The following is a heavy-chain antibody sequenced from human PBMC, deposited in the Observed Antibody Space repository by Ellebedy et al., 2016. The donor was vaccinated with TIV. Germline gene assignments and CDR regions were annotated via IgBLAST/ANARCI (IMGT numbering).Heavy chain of an antibody. V-gene: IGHV4-31*03. CDR3: ARLGYYGSGGVYYYYYMDV. Sequence: SETLSLTCTVSGGSISSGGYYWSWIRQHPGKGLEWIGYIYYSGSTYYNPSLKSRVTISVDTSKNQFSLKLSSVTAADTAMYYCARLGYYGSGGVYYYYYMDVWGKGTTVTVSS. J-gene: IGHJ6*03. CDR2: IYYSGST. CDR1: GGSISSGGYY. D-gene: IGHD3-10*01.